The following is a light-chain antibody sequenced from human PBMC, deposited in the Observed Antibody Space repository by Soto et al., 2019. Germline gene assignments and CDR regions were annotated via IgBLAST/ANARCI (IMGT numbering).Light chain of an antibody. CDR3: NSYTSSSLYV. J-gene: IGLJ1*01. Sequence: QSALTQPASVSGSPGQSITISCTGTSSDVGGYNYVSWYQQHPGKAPKLMIYEVSNRPSGVSNRFSGSKSDNTASLTISGLQAEDEADYYCNSYTSSSLYVFGTGTKVTVL. CDR2: EVS. CDR1: SSDVGGYNY. V-gene: IGLV2-14*01.